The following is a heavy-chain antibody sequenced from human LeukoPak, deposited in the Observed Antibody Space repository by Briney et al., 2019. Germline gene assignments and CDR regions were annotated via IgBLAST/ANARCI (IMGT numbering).Heavy chain of an antibody. CDR1: GFTFSSYG. CDR2: MSGSGGST. CDR3: AKVPILGYCSGGSCRNFDY. Sequence: PGGTLRLSCAASGFTFSSYGMSRVRQAPGKGLEWVSAMSGSGGSTYYADSVKGRFTISRDNSKNTLYLQMNSLRAEDTAVYYCAKVPILGYCSGGSCRNFDYWGQGTLVTVSS. V-gene: IGHV3-23*01. D-gene: IGHD2-15*01. J-gene: IGHJ4*02.